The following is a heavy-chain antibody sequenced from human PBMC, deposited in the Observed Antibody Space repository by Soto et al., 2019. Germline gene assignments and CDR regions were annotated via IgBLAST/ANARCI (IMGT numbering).Heavy chain of an antibody. V-gene: IGHV4-30-4*01. CDR3: GRDLTSNANCIDP. CDR2: IYYTGKT. CDR1: GDYIHVGGYY. J-gene: IGHJ5*02. Sequence: TSETLSLTCSVSGDYIHVGGYYWTWISKRPGKGLEWMGYIYYTGKTYYNPSLESRLTMSVDRSKNQFSLRLTSVTAADTAVYFCGRDLTSNANCIDPWGQGTLVTVSS. D-gene: IGHD2-2*01.